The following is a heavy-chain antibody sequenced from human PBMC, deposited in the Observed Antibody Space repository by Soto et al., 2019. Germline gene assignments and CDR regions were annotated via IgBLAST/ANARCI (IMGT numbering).Heavy chain of an antibody. J-gene: IGHJ4*02. CDR2: ISGSTSYM. Sequence: GGSLRLSCAASGFTFSSYSMNWVRQAPGKGLEWVSSISGSTSYMRYADSVKGRFATSRDNAKNSLYLQMNYLRAEDTAIYYCARDPHSLDFWGQGILVTVSA. D-gene: IGHD2-15*01. CDR3: ARDPHSLDF. CDR1: GFTFSSYS. V-gene: IGHV3-21*01.